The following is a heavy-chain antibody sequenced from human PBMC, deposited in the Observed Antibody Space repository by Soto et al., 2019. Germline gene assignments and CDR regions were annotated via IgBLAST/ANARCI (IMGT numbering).Heavy chain of an antibody. V-gene: IGHV1-69*13. D-gene: IGHD6-6*01. CDR1: VYTFTGYY. J-gene: IGHJ6*02. Sequence: GASVKVSCKASVYTFTGYYMHWLRQAPGQGLEWMGGINPIFGTANYAQKFQGRVTITADESTSTAYMELSSLRSEDTAVYYCARDRRQLVLSRAYYYYGMDVWGQGTTVTVSS. CDR3: ARDRRQLVLSRAYYYYGMDV. CDR2: INPIFGTA.